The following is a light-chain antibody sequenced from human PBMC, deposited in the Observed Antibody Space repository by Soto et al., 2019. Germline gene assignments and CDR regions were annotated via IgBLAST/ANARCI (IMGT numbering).Light chain of an antibody. CDR3: AAWDDSLSAWG. Sequence: QSVLTQPPSASGTPGQRVTISCSGGSSNIGRDYVYWFQQLPGTAPKLLIYTNNQRPSGVPDRFSGSKSGTSASLAISGLRSEDEADYCCAAWDDSLSAWGFGGGPPLTVL. CDR1: SSNIGRDY. J-gene: IGLJ3*02. V-gene: IGLV1-47*02. CDR2: TNN.